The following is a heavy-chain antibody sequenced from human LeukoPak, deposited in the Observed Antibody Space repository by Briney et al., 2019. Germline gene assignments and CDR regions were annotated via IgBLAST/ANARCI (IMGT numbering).Heavy chain of an antibody. V-gene: IGHV6-1*01. D-gene: IGHD3-10*01. CDR1: GDSVSSNSAA. J-gene: IGHJ6*02. CDR2: TYYRSKWYN. Sequence: SQTLSLTCAISGDSVSSNSAAWNWIRQSPSRGLEWLGRTYYRSKWYNDYAVSVKSRITINPDTSKNQFSLQLNFVTPEDTAVYYCVVVRDSDGGMDVWGQGTTVTVSS. CDR3: VVVRDSDGGMDV.